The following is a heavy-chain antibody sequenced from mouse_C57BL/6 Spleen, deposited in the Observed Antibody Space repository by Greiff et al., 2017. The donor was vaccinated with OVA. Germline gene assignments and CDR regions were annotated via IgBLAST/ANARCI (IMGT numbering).Heavy chain of an antibody. D-gene: IGHD1-1*01. CDR2: INPGSGGT. V-gene: IGHV1-54*01. Sequence: VKLMESGAELVRPGTSVKVSCKASGYAFTNYLIEWVKQRPGQGLEWIGVINPGSGGTNYNEKFKGKATLTADKSSRTAYMQLSSLTSEDSAVYFCARFLGSSYDYYAMDYWGQGTSVTVSS. J-gene: IGHJ4*01. CDR1: GYAFTNYL. CDR3: ARFLGSSYDYYAMDY.